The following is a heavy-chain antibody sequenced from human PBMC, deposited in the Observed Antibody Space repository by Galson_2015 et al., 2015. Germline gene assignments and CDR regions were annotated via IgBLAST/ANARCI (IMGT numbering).Heavy chain of an antibody. CDR3: AKDIGEGAAVAGFDY. D-gene: IGHD6-19*01. Sequence: SLRLSCAASGFTFDNYAMHWVRQAPGKGLEWVSGISWNSGRIGYADSVKGRVTISRDNSKNSLYLQMNSLRAEDTALYYCAKDIGEGAAVAGFDYWGQGTLVTVSS. J-gene: IGHJ4*02. CDR1: GFTFDNYA. CDR2: ISWNSGRI. V-gene: IGHV3-9*01.